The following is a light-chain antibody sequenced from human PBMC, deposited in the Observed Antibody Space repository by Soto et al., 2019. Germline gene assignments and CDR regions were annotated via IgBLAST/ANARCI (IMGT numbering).Light chain of an antibody. CDR2: GAS. CDR1: QSVYSN. CDR3: QQYNNWPPVT. Sequence: EIVMTQSPATLSVSPGGRATLSCRASQSVYSNLAWYQQKPGQAPRLLIYGASTRATGIPARFSGSGAGTDFTLTISSLQPEDSAVYYCQQYNNWPPVTFGGGTRVEIK. J-gene: IGKJ4*01. V-gene: IGKV3-15*01.